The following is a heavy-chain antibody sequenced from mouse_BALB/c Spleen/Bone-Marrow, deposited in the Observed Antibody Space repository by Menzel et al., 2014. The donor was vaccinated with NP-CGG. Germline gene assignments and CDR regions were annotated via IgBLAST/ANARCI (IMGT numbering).Heavy chain of an antibody. CDR3: SRWDYANAMDY. V-gene: IGHV1S135*01. D-gene: IGHD2-4*01. CDR1: GYSFTDXN. Sequence: VHVKQSGPELVKPGASVKVSCKASGYSFTDXNXYWVXQSXXXXXXWXXXIXPYNGGTSYNQKFKGKATLTVDKSSSTAFMHLNSLTSEDSAVYYCSRWDYANAMDYWGQGTSVTVSS. J-gene: IGHJ4*01. CDR2: IXPYNGGT.